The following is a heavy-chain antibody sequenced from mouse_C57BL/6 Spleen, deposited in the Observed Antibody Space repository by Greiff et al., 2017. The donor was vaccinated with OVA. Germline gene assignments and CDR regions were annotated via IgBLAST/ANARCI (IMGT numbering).Heavy chain of an antibody. CDR3: ARRLGAMDY. J-gene: IGHJ4*01. CDR1: GYAFTNYL. CDR2: INPGSGGT. V-gene: IGHV1-54*01. Sequence: VQLKQSGAELVRPGTSVKVSCKASGYAFTNYLIEWVKQRPGQGLEWIGVINPGSGGTNYNEKFKGKATLTADKSSSTAYMQLSSLTSEDSAVYFCARRLGAMDYWGQGTSVTVSS.